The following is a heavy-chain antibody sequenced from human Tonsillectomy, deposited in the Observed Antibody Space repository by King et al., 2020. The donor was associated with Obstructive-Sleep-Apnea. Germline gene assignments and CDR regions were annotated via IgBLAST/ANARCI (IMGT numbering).Heavy chain of an antibody. Sequence: VQLVESGGGLVQPGGSLRLSCAASGFTFSSYSMNWVRQAPGKGLEWVSYISSSSSTIYYADSVKGRFTISRDNAKNSLYLQMNSLRAEDTAVYYCARGPYCSSTSCYAWWFDPWGQGTLVTVSS. CDR2: ISSSSSTI. J-gene: IGHJ5*02. CDR3: ARGPYCSSTSCYAWWFDP. V-gene: IGHV3-48*04. D-gene: IGHD2-2*01. CDR1: GFTFSSYS.